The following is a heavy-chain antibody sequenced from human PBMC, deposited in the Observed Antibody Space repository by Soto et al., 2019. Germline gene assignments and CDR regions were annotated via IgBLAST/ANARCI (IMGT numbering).Heavy chain of an antibody. V-gene: IGHV4-34*10. CDR2: INPFGST. J-gene: IGHJ4*02. D-gene: IGHD3-16*01. Sequence: SETRALTCSVYEESFSRHSWTWIRQTPGEGLEWIGEINPFGSTVFSASLKSRVTMSIDTSKMQFSLKLTSVTASDTAIYYCTKGATSPFDSWGQGNRVTVSA. CDR1: EESFSRHS. CDR3: TKGATSPFDS.